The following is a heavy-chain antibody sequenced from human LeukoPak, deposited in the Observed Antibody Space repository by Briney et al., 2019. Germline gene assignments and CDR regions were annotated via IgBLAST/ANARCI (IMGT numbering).Heavy chain of an antibody. V-gene: IGHV1-46*01. CDR2: INPNSGGST. CDR1: GYTFTGYY. Sequence: ASVKVSCKASGYTFTGYYMHWVRQGPGQGLEWMGWINPNSGGSTSYAQKFQGRVTMTRDMSTSTVYMELSSLRSEDTAVYYCARERRRSYSGYDFGIDRRDAFDIWGQGTMVTVSS. J-gene: IGHJ3*02. D-gene: IGHD5-12*01. CDR3: ARERRRSYSGYDFGIDRRDAFDI.